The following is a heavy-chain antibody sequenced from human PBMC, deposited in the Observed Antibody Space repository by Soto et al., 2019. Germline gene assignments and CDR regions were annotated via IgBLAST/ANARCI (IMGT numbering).Heavy chain of an antibody. Sequence: GGSLRLACAASGFTFSSYAMSWVRQAPGKGLEWVSSISGSGGSTYYADSVKGRFTISRDNSKNTLYLQMNSLRAEDPAVYYCAKAHPSVTTPQLDYWGQGTLVTVSS. V-gene: IGHV3-23*01. CDR3: AKAHPSVTTPQLDY. CDR2: ISGSGGST. CDR1: GFTFSSYA. D-gene: IGHD4-17*01. J-gene: IGHJ4*02.